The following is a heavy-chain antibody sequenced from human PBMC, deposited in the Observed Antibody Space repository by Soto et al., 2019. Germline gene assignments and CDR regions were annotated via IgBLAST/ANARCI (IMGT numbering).Heavy chain of an antibody. J-gene: IGHJ5*02. CDR2: IRSKAYGGTT. CDR3: TRDGVDFLSGYYVSRNTKQQFDPWFDP. CDR1: GFTFGDYA. V-gene: IGHV3-49*03. D-gene: IGHD3-3*01. Sequence: GGSLRLSCTASGFTFGDYAMSWFRQAPGKGLEWVGFIRSKAYGGTTEYAASVKGRFTISRDDSKSIAYLQMNSLKTEDTAVYYCTRDGVDFLSGYYVSRNTKQQFDPWFDPWGQGTLVTVSS.